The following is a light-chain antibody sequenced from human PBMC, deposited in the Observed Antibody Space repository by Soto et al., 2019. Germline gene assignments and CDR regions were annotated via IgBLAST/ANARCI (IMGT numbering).Light chain of an antibody. V-gene: IGKV3-11*01. J-gene: IGKJ5*01. CDR2: DAS. Sequence: EGVLTQSAAALWLSAGEKATGCGRASQSVRSYLAWYQQKPGQAPRLLIYDASNRATRIPASFSGSGSRTDFTLTLSSLEPEALAVYYCQQRSNWPITFGQGTRLEIK. CDR1: QSVRSY. CDR3: QQRSNWPIT.